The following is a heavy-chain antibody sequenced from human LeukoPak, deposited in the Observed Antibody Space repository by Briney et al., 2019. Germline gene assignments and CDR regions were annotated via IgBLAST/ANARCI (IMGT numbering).Heavy chain of an antibody. V-gene: IGHV3-23*01. CDR2: VSASGGST. Sequence: GGSLRLSCAASSFTFRSYAMIWVRQAPGKGLEWVSTVSASGGSTYYADSVKGRFTISRDNSNNTLSLQINSLRPEDTAVYYCAKGAASRGYTYMANWRQGTLVTVSS. J-gene: IGHJ4*02. CDR3: AKGAASRGYTYMAN. D-gene: IGHD5-18*01. CDR1: SFTFRSYA.